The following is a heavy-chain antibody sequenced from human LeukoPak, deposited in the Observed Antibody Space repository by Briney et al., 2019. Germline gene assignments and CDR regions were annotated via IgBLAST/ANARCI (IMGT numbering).Heavy chain of an antibody. CDR2: FDPEDGET. J-gene: IGHJ3*02. CDR1: GYTLTELS. Sequence: ASVEVSCKVSGYTLTELSMHWVRQAPGKGLEWMGGFDPEDGETTYAQKFQGRVTMTEDTSTDTAYMELSSLRSEDTAVYYCATGDTAMPKDAFDIWGQGTMVTVSS. D-gene: IGHD5-18*01. CDR3: ATGDTAMPKDAFDI. V-gene: IGHV1-24*01.